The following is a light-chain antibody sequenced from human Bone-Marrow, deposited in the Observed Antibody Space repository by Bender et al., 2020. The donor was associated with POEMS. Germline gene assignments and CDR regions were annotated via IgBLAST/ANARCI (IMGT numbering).Light chain of an antibody. CDR1: SSNTGSGYD. Sequence: QSVLTQPPSVSGAPGQRVTISCTGSSSNTGSGYDINWYQHLPGTAPKLLIYGYNNRPSGVPDRFSGSKSGTSASLAITGLQAEDEADYYCSSPTSTNTRVFGGGTKLTVL. CDR2: GYN. CDR3: SSPTSTNTRV. J-gene: IGLJ3*02. V-gene: IGLV1-40*01.